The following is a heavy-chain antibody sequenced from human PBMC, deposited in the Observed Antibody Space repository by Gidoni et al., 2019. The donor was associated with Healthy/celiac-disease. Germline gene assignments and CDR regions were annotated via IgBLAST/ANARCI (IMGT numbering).Heavy chain of an antibody. D-gene: IGHD5-12*01. CDR1: GFTFSSYA. CDR2: ISYDGSNK. V-gene: IGHV3-30-3*01. Sequence: QVQLVESGGGVVQPGRSLRLSCAASGFTFSSYAMHWVRQAPGKGLEWVAVISYDGSNKYYADSVKGRFTISRDNSKNTLYLQMNSLRAEDTAVYYCARDGEMATMLEGPYYYYYMDVWGKGTTVTVSS. J-gene: IGHJ6*03. CDR3: ARDGEMATMLEGPYYYYYMDV.